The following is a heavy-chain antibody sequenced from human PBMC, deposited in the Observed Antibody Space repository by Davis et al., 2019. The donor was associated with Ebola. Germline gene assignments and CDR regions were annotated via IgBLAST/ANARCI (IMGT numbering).Heavy chain of an antibody. Sequence: GESLKISCAASGFTFSTYAMHWVRQAPGKGLEWVSYISSSSSTIYYADSVKGRFTISRHNSKNTLYLQMNSLRAEDTAVYYCAKDISGSYYYYYYGMDVWGQGTTVTVSS. V-gene: IGHV3-48*01. CDR3: AKDISGSYYYYYYGMDV. CDR1: GFTFSTYA. D-gene: IGHD1-26*01. CDR2: ISSSSSTI. J-gene: IGHJ6*02.